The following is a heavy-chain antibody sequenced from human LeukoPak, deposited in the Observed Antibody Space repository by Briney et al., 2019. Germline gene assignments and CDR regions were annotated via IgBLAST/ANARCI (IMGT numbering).Heavy chain of an antibody. CDR3: ARAARDNDYESWFDP. Sequence: TSETLSLTCTVSGGSMSSSSYYWGWIRQPPGKGLEWIGSIYYSGSTYYNPSLKSRVTISVDTSKNQFSPKLSSVTAADTAVYYCARAARDNDYESWFDPWGQGTLVTVSS. J-gene: IGHJ5*02. CDR1: GGSMSSSSYY. V-gene: IGHV4-39*01. CDR2: IYYSGST. D-gene: IGHD4-17*01.